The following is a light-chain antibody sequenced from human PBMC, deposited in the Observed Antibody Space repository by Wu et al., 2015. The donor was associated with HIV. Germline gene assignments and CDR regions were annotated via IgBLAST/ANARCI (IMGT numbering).Light chain of an antibody. V-gene: IGKV3-20*01. J-gene: IGKJ1*01. CDR3: QQYGGSPPT. CDR2: GAS. Sequence: EIVLTQSPATLSLSPGERATLSCRASQSVSSNLAWYQQKPGQPPRLLIYGASSRATGIPDRLSGSGSGTDFTLTISRLEPEDLAVFYCQQYGGSPPTFGQGTKVEIK. CDR1: QSVSSN.